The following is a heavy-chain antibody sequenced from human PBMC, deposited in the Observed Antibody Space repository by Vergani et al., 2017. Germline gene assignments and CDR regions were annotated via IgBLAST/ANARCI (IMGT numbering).Heavy chain of an antibody. D-gene: IGHD2-15*01. CDR1: GGTFSSYA. Sequence: QVQLVQSGAEVKKPGSSVKVSCKASGGTFSSYAISWVRQAPGQGLEWMGRIIPILGIANYAQKFQGRVTITADKSTSTAYMELSSLRSEDTAVYYCARGPQECSGGSCYGGGMDVWGQGTTVTVSS. V-gene: IGHV1-69*04. J-gene: IGHJ6*02. CDR3: ARGPQECSGGSCYGGGMDV. CDR2: IIPILGIA.